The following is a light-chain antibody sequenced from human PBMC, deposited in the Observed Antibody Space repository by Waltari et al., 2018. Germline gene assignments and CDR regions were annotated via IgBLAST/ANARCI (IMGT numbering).Light chain of an antibody. CDR2: DVS. V-gene: IGLV2-8*01. J-gene: IGLJ2*01. Sequence: QSALTQPPSASGSPGQSVTISFTGTSSDIGGYNFVSWYQHHPGRAPKLLIYDVSKRPSGVPDRFSGSKSGNTASLTVSGLQAEDEGDYYCSSYAGSNNILFGGGTKVTVL. CDR1: SSDIGGYNF. CDR3: SSYAGSNNIL.